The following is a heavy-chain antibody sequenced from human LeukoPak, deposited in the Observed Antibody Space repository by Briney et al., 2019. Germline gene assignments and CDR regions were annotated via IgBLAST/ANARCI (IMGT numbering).Heavy chain of an antibody. J-gene: IGHJ4*02. CDR3: AGAYYHDTSGYRFDF. V-gene: IGHV1-69*04. CDR2: IIPILDLT. D-gene: IGHD3-22*01. CDR1: GGTFNKYG. Sequence: GASVKVSCKASGGTFNKYGINWVRQAPGQGLEWLGRIIPILDLTNYAQRFRGRVTVTADKSTDTAYMELSSLRSEDTAVYYCAGAYYHDTSGYRFDFWGQGTLVTVSS.